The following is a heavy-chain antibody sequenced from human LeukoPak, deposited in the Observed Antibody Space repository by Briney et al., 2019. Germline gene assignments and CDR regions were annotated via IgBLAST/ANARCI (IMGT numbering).Heavy chain of an antibody. D-gene: IGHD6-19*01. CDR2: INPSGGST. CDR1: GYTFTSYY. Sequence: ASVKVSCKASGYTFTSYYMHWVRQAPGQGLEWMGIINPSGGSTSYAQKFQGRVTMTTDTSTSTAYMELRSLRSDDTAVYYCAKDSSGWYVLTGDYWGQGTLVTVSS. J-gene: IGHJ4*02. V-gene: IGHV1-46*01. CDR3: AKDSSGWYVLTGDY.